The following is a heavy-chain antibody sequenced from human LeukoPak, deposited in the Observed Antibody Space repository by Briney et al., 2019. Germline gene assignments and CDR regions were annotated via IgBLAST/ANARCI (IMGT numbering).Heavy chain of an antibody. V-gene: IGHV3-66*01. CDR3: ARCTPGYYYYYGMDV. J-gene: IGHJ6*02. Sequence: GGSLRLSCAASGFSFSSYWMSWVRQAPGKGLEWVSVIYSGGSTYYADSVKGRFTISRDNSKNTLYLQMNSLRAEDTAVYYCARCTPGYYYYYGMDVWGQGTTVTVS. CDR2: IYSGGST. CDR1: GFSFSSYW.